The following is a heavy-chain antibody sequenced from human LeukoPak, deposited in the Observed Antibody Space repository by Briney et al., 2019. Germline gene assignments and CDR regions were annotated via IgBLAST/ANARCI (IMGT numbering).Heavy chain of an antibody. CDR2: ISYDGSNK. V-gene: IGHV3-30*04. Sequence: TGGSLRLSCAASGFTFSSYAMHWVRQAPGKGLEWVAVISYDGSNKYYADSVKGRFTISRDNSKNTPYLQMNSLRAEDAAVYYCARGRHYYGSGRYSDYWGQGTLVTVSS. J-gene: IGHJ4*02. D-gene: IGHD3-10*01. CDR3: ARGRHYYGSGRYSDY. CDR1: GFTFSSYA.